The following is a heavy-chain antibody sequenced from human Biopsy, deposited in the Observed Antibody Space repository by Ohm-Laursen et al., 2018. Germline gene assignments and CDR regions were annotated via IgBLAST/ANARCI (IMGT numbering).Heavy chain of an antibody. D-gene: IGHD6-13*01. CDR3: AHTPILIVSAGLVYRHRRHLQGMDV. V-gene: IGHV2-70*12. Sequence: TQTLTLTRSFSGFSLSARGMCVSWIRQAPGKALEWPARVDWDDYKDYSASLQTKLSISKDTSNDQVVLTVNNVDPADTATYYCAHTPILIVSAGLVYRHRRHLQGMDVWGQGIAVTVS. CDR2: VDWDDYK. J-gene: IGHJ6*02. CDR1: GFSLSARGMC.